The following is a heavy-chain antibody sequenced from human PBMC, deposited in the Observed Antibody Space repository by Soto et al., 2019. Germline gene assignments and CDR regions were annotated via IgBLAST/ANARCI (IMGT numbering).Heavy chain of an antibody. CDR1: AASISSSSYY. V-gene: IGHV4-39*01. CDR3: ARQMAGTAGVFDY. Sequence: SDTLSLTCTVSAASISSSSYYWGWIRQPPGKGLEWIGSIYYSGSTYYNPSLKSRVTISVDTSKNQFSLKLSSVTAADTAVYYCARQMAGTAGVFDYWGQGTLVTVSS. CDR2: IYYSGST. D-gene: IGHD6-19*01. J-gene: IGHJ4*02.